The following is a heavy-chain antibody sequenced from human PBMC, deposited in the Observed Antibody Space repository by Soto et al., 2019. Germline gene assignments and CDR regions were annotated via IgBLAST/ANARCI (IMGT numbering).Heavy chain of an antibody. Sequence: EVQLVESGGGVVQPGRSLRLSCAASGFTFDDYAMHWVRQAPGKGLEWVSGISWNSGSIGYADSVKGRFTISRDNAKNSLYLQMNSLRAEDTALYYCEKDGSRRFGVVPYFEYWGQGTLVTVSS. CDR2: ISWNSGSI. J-gene: IGHJ4*02. V-gene: IGHV3-9*01. CDR3: EKDGSRRFGVVPYFEY. CDR1: GFTFDDYA. D-gene: IGHD3-3*01.